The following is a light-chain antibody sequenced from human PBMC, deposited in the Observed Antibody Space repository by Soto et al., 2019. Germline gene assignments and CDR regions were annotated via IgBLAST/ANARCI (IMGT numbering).Light chain of an antibody. V-gene: IGKV3-20*01. CDR2: GAS. J-gene: IGKJ1*01. Sequence: DIVLTQSPGTLSLSPGERATLSCRASQSVSSNYLAWYQQKPGQTPRLLIYGASTRTTGVPDRFSGSGSGTDFTLTISRLEPEDFAVYHCQQYGSLSWTFGQGTKVEIK. CDR1: QSVSSNY. CDR3: QQYGSLSWT.